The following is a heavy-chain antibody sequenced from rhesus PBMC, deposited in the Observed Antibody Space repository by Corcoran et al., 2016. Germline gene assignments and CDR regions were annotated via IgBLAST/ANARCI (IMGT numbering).Heavy chain of an antibody. J-gene: IGHJ4*01. D-gene: IGHD5-12*01. CDR1: GSTFSASY. CDR3: ARDRGYSYSYYFDY. CDR2: ISNGVGST. V-gene: IGHV3-178*01. Sequence: EVQLVESGGGLAQAGGSLRLSCAASGSTFSASYMDWVRQAPGKGLEWVSRISNGVGSTWYADSVKGRLTSPRENAKNTLYLQMNSLIAEDTAVYYCARDRGYSYSYYFDYWGQGVLVTVSS.